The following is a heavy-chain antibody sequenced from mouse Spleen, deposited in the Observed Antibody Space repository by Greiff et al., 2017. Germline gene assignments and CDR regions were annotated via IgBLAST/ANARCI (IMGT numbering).Heavy chain of an antibody. CDR2: IRSKSNNYAT. J-gene: IGHJ2*01. D-gene: IGHD4-1*01. Sequence: EVKLVESGGGLVQPKGSLKLSCAASGFSFNTYAMNWVRQAPGKGLEWVARIRSKSNNYATYYADSVKDRFTISRDDSESMLYLQMNNLKTEDTAMYYCVRQAGSGTLFDYWGQGTTLTVSS. V-gene: IGHV10-1*01. CDR3: VRQAGSGTLFDY. CDR1: GFSFNTYA.